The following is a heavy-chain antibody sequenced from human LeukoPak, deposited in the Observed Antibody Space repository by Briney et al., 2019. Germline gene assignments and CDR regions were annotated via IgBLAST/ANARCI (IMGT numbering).Heavy chain of an antibody. D-gene: IGHD3-22*01. CDR2: IHPDGNT. CDR3: ATYYDSSGYKFDY. V-gene: IGHV4-4*02. J-gene: IGHJ4*02. Sequence: SETLSLTCAVSGVSISHNNWWTWVRQPPGKGLEWIGEIHPDGNTNYNPSLKSRVTMSLDKSKNQFSLNLSSVIAADTAVYYCATYYDSSGYKFDYWGQGNLVTVSS. CDR1: GVSISHNNW.